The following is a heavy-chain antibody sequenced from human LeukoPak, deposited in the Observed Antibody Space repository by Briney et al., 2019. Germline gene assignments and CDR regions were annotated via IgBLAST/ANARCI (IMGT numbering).Heavy chain of an antibody. CDR3: ARGRYCSGGNCLHDY. J-gene: IGHJ4*02. Sequence: PGGSLRLSCAASGFTLSSYSMNWVRQAPGKGLEWVSYISISSSTIYYTDSVKGRFTISRDNAKNSLYLQMNSLRAEDTAVYYCARGRYCSGGNCLHDYWGQGTLVTVSS. CDR1: GFTLSSYS. D-gene: IGHD2-15*01. V-gene: IGHV3-48*04. CDR2: ISISSSTI.